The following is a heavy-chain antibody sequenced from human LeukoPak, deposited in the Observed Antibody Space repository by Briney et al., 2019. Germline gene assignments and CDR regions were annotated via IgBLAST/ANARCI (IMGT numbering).Heavy chain of an antibody. CDR2: IKQDGSEK. J-gene: IGHJ4*02. CDR1: GFTFGDYA. CDR3: ARDFRFLDDY. V-gene: IGHV3-7*01. Sequence: GGSLRLSCTASGFTFGDYAMSWVRQAPGKGLEWVANIKQDGSEKYYVDSVKGRFTISRDNAKNSLYLQMNSLRAEDTAMYYCARDFRFLDDYWGQGTLVTVSA. D-gene: IGHD3-3*01.